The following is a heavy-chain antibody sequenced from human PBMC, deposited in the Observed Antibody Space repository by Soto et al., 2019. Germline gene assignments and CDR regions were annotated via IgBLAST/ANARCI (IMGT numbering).Heavy chain of an antibody. CDR1: GFTFSSYD. J-gene: IGHJ4*02. CDR2: ISSNGGVT. D-gene: IGHD2-8*02. V-gene: IGHV3-64*01. CDR3: ARKEGYCAGGGCHYEY. Sequence: EVQLVESGGGLVQPGGSLRLSCAATGFTFSSYDMHWARQAPGKGLEYVSAISSNGGVTYYANSVKGRFTISRDNSKNTLYLQMGSLRPEDMAVYYCARKEGYCAGGGCHYEYWGQGTLVTVSS.